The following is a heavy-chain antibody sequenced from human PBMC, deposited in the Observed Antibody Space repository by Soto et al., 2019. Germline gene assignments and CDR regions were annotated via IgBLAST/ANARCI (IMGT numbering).Heavy chain of an antibody. CDR1: GYTFTSYY. CDR3: ARDGHGQATGVVPAATYYYYYYMDV. D-gene: IGHD2-2*01. Sequence: ASVKVSCKASGYTFTSYYMHWVRQAPGQGLEWMGWINPNSGGTNYAQKFQGWVTMTRDTSISTAYMELSRLRSDDTAVYYCARDGHGQATGVVPAATYYYYYYMDVWGKGTTVTVSS. CDR2: INPNSGGT. V-gene: IGHV1-2*04. J-gene: IGHJ6*03.